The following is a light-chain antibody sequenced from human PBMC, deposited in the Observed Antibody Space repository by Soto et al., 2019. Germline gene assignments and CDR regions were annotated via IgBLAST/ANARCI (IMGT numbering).Light chain of an antibody. V-gene: IGLV2-14*01. CDR3: PSCITANVRGV. CDR1: SSDIGRYNY. J-gene: IGLJ1*01. Sequence: QSALTQPASVSGSPGQSITISCTGTSSDIGRYNYVSWFQQHPGKVPKLVIFEVNYRPSGVSHRFSGSKSGNTAPLTITGIPAQVEADYYSPSCITANVRGVFRSGTKVTVL. CDR2: EVN.